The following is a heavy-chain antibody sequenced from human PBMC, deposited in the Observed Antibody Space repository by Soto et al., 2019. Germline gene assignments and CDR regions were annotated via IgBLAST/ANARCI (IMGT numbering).Heavy chain of an antibody. CDR2: ISGSGGST. J-gene: IGHJ6*02. V-gene: IGHV3-23*01. Sequence: GGSLRLSCAASGFTFSSYAMSWVRQAPGKGLEWVSAISGSGGSTYYADSVKGRFTISRDNSKNTLYLQMNSLRAEDTAVYYCAKDSTPHGGLRGVIITSLDVWGQGTTVTVSS. CDR3: AKDSTPHGGLRGVIITSLDV. CDR1: GFTFSSYA. D-gene: IGHD3-10*01.